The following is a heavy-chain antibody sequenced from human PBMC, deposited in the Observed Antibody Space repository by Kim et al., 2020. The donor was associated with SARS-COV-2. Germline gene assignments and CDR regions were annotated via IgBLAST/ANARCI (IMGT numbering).Heavy chain of an antibody. J-gene: IGHJ6*02. Sequence: SETLSLTCAVYGGSFSGYYWSWIRQPPGKGLEWIGEINHSGSTNYNPSLKSRVTISVDTSKNQFSLKLSSVTAADTAVYYCARGVSMVRGVVGYYGMDVWGQGTTVTVSS. D-gene: IGHD3-10*01. CDR2: INHSGST. CDR3: ARGVSMVRGVVGYYGMDV. V-gene: IGHV4-34*01. CDR1: GGSFSGYY.